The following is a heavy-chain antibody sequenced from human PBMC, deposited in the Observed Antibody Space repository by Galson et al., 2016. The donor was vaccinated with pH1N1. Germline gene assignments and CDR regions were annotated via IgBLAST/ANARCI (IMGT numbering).Heavy chain of an antibody. CDR3: AIVGKWGQLRRGFFDY. Sequence: SETLSLTCTVSGGSISNSYWSWIRQPPGKGLEWIGYIYYSGSTNYNPCLKSRVTMSIDASKNQFSLNLTVVTAADTAVYFCAIVGKWGQLRRGFFDYWGQGLLVTVSS. CDR2: IYYSGST. D-gene: IGHD7-27*01. CDR1: GGSISNSY. V-gene: IGHV4-59*01. J-gene: IGHJ4*02.